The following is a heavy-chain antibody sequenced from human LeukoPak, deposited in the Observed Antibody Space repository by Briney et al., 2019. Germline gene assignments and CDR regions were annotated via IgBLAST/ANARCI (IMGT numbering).Heavy chain of an antibody. D-gene: IGHD7-27*01. CDR3: ARDLSSTPNWELDH. CDR2: INPGSGDA. Sequence: ASVKVSCKASGYTFRGYFMHWVRQAPGQGLEWMGRINPGSGDAEFAQKFQGRVTMTRDTSISTAYMEVSGLTSDDTAIYYCARDLSSTPNWELDHWGQGTLVTVSS. V-gene: IGHV1-2*06. CDR1: GYTFRGYF. J-gene: IGHJ4*02.